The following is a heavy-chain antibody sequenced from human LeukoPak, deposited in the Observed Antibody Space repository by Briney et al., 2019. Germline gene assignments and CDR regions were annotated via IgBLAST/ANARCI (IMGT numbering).Heavy chain of an antibody. CDR2: MSHSGYP. CDR3: ARGSGWSLMADY. J-gene: IGHJ4*02. V-gene: IGHV4-34*01. D-gene: IGHD6-19*01. Sequence: SETLSLTCAVYGGSFSGYSWTWIRQPPGKGLEWIGEMSHSGYPNYNPSLKSRVTISVDTSKNQFSLKLSSVTAADTAVYYCARGSGWSLMADYWGQGTLVTVSS. CDR1: GGSFSGYS.